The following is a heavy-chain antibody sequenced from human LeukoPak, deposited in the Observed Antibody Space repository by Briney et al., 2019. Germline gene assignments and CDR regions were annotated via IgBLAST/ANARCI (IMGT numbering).Heavy chain of an antibody. CDR3: ARVGTYISLINHYFDY. CDR1: GYAITNGHH. V-gene: IGHV4-38-2*02. Sequence: SETLSLTCTVSGYAITNGHHWGWIRQPPGKGLEWIGSMFHSGSTYYNPSLKSRVTISVDTSKNQFSLKLTSVTAADTAVYFCARVGTYISLINHYFDYWGQGTLVTVSS. D-gene: IGHD2-21*01. J-gene: IGHJ4*02. CDR2: MFHSGST.